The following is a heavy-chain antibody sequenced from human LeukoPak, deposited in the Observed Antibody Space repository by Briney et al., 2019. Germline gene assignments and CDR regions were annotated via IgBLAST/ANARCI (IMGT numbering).Heavy chain of an antibody. D-gene: IGHD6-13*01. CDR1: AFTFTSSP. J-gene: IGHJ4*02. CDR3: APVPHEAAGLSVDS. Sequence: ASVKVSCKASAFTFTSSPIQWVRQARGQRLEWIGWIVVGFGNTDYAQKFQERVTITRDMSTSTTYMELSSLGSEDTAVYYCAPVPHEAAGLSVDSWGQGPQDTVSS. CDR2: IVVGFGNT. V-gene: IGHV1-58*02.